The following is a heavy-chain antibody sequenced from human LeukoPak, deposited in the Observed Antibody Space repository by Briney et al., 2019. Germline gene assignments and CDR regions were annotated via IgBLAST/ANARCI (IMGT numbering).Heavy chain of an antibody. CDR1: GFTFADFA. CDR2: VSGSRSST. Sequence: GGSLRLSCAASGFTFADFAMSWARQAPGKGLEWVSNVSGSRSSTYYADSVKGRSAISRDNSKNTLYLQLNSLRAEDTAVYYCAKTMGAIDHDYWGQGTLVTVSP. CDR3: AKTMGAIDHDY. V-gene: IGHV3-23*01. D-gene: IGHD1-26*01. J-gene: IGHJ4*02.